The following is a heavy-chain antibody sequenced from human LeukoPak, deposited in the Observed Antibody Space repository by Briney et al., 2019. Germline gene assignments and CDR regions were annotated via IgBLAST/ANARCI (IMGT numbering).Heavy chain of an antibody. Sequence: GGSLRLSCAASGFTFSSYEMNWVRQAPGKGLEWVSYIRSSGSTIYYADSVKGRFTISRDNAKNSLYLQMNSLRAEDTAVYYCEELGITMIGGVWGKGTTVTISS. D-gene: IGHD3-10*02. V-gene: IGHV3-48*03. CDR3: EELGITMIGGV. J-gene: IGHJ6*04. CDR1: GFTFSSYE. CDR2: IRSSGSTI.